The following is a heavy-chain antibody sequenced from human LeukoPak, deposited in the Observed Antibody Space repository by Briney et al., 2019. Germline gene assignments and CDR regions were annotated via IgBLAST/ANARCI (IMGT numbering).Heavy chain of an antibody. Sequence: PGGSLRLSCAASGFTFSSYGMSWVRQAPGKGLEWVSAISGSGGSTYYADSVKGRFTISRDNSKNTLYLQMNSLRAEDTAVYYCAKDLVRDIVVVPAADFDNWGQGTLVTVSS. J-gene: IGHJ4*02. V-gene: IGHV3-23*01. CDR2: ISGSGGST. D-gene: IGHD2-2*01. CDR1: GFTFSSYG. CDR3: AKDLVRDIVVVPAADFDN.